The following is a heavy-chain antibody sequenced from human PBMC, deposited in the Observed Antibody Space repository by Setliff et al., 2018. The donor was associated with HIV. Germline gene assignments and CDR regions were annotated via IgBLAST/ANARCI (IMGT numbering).Heavy chain of an antibody. CDR3: ARQPHDFDSSGYYGDAFDI. V-gene: IGHV4-34*01. J-gene: IGHJ3*02. CDR2: IDHSGGT. D-gene: IGHD3-22*01. CDR1: GGSFSGYY. Sequence: SETLSLTCAVYGGSFSGYYWTWIRQPPGKGLEWIGQIDHSGGTKYNPSLKSRVTISLDTSKNQFSLKLRSVTASETAVYYCARQPHDFDSSGYYGDAFDIWGQGTMVTVSS.